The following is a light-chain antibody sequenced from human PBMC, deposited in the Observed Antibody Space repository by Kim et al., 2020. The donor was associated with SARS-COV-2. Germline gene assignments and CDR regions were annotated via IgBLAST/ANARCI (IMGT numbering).Light chain of an antibody. J-gene: IGKJ1*01. CDR3: QQYNNFRT. CDR1: QSVNTN. CDR2: GAS. V-gene: IGKV3-15*01. Sequence: EIVMTQSPATLSVSPGERATLSCRASQSVNTNLAWYQQKPGQAPRLLIYGASTRATGIPARFTGSGSGTEFTLTISSLQSEDFAVYYCQQYNNFRTFGQGIKVDIK.